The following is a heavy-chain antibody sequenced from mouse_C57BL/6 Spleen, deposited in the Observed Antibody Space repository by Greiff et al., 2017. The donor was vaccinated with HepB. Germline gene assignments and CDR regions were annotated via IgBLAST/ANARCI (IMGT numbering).Heavy chain of an antibody. CDR2: IYPGSGST. CDR3: ARWGLFYAMDD. CDR1: GYTFTSYW. Sequence: QVQLQQPGAELVKPGASVKMSCKASGYTFTSYWITWVKQRPGQGLEWIGDIYPGSGSTNYNEKFKSKATLTVDTSSSTAYMQLSSLTSGDSAVYYCARWGLFYAMDDWGQGASVTVSS. V-gene: IGHV1-55*01. D-gene: IGHD3-1*01. J-gene: IGHJ4*01.